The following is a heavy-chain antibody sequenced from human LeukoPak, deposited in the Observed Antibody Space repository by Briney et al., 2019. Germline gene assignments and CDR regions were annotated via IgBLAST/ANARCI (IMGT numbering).Heavy chain of an antibody. J-gene: IGHJ4*02. CDR3: ARQGSISAFDF. CDR1: IGSFSGYH. Sequence: SETLSLTCAVYIGSFSGYHWSWIRQPPGRGLEWIGEIDHSGNTKYNPSLKSRVTTSVDTSKNQFSLKLRALSAADTAVYFCARQGSISAFDFWGRGTLVTVSS. CDR2: IDHSGNT. D-gene: IGHD2-21*01. V-gene: IGHV4-34*01.